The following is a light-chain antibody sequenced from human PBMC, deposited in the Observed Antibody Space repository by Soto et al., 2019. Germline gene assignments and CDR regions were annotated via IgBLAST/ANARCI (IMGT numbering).Light chain of an antibody. Sequence: DIQMTQSPSSLSASLGDRVTITCRASQSISNYLNWYQQKPGKAPKVLIYAASTLQSGVPSRFSGSGSGTEFTLTISSLQSEDFAVYYCQQYNNWPPETFGQGTKVDIK. CDR2: AAS. J-gene: IGKJ1*01. V-gene: IGKV1-39*01. CDR3: QQYNNWPPET. CDR1: QSISNY.